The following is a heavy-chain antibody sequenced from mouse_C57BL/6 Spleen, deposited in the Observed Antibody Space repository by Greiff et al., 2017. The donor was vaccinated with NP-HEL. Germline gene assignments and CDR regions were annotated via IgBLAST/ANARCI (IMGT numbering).Heavy chain of an antibody. D-gene: IGHD1-1*01. V-gene: IGHV2-6-1*01. Sequence: QVQLKESGPGLVAPSQSLSITCTVSGFSLTSYGVHWVRQPPGKGLEWLVVIWSDGSTTYNSALKSRLSISKDNSKSQVFLKMNSLQTDDTAMYYCARHGGGSGGFDYAMDYWGQGTSVTVSS. CDR3: ARHGGGSGGFDYAMDY. J-gene: IGHJ4*01. CDR1: GFSLTSYG. CDR2: IWSDGST.